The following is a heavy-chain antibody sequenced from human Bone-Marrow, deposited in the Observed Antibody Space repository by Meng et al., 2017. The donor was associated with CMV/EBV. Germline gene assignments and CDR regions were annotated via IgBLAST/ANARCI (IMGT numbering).Heavy chain of an antibody. CDR2: IKTKTDGGTT. D-gene: IGHD3-22*01. Sequence: LTFSNAWMSWVRQAPGKGLEWVGRIKTKTDGGTTDYAAHVKGRFTISRDDSKNTLYLQMNSLKTEDTAVYYCTTDFYNYYDSSGWFDYWGQGTLVTVSS. J-gene: IGHJ4*02. V-gene: IGHV3-15*01. CDR3: TTDFYNYYDSSGWFDY. CDR1: LTFSNAW.